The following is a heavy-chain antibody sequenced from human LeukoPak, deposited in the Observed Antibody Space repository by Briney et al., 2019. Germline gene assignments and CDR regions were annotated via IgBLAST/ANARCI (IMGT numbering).Heavy chain of an antibody. CDR3: ARRPPLGIVVNWFDP. D-gene: IGHD3-22*01. J-gene: IGHJ5*02. CDR2: INHSGST. V-gene: IGHV4-34*01. CDR1: GGSFSGYY. Sequence: PSETLSLTCAVYGGSFSGYYWSWIRQPPGKGLEWIGEINHSGSTNYNPSLKSRVTISVDTSKNQFSLKLSSVTAADTAVYYCARRPPLGIVVNWFDPWGQGTLVTVSS.